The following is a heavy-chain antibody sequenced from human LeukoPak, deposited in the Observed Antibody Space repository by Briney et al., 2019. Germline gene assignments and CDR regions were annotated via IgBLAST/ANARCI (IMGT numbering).Heavy chain of an antibody. J-gene: IGHJ4*02. CDR1: GFTFSSYG. CDR3: AKDLDSSSAGPDY. CDR2: IWYDGSNK. Sequence: GGSLRLSCAASGFTFSSYGMHWVRQAPGKGLEWVAVIWYDGSNKYYADSVKGRFTISRDNSKNTLYLQMNSLRAEDTAVYYCAKDLDSSSAGPDYSGQGTLVTASS. V-gene: IGHV3-33*06. D-gene: IGHD6-6*01.